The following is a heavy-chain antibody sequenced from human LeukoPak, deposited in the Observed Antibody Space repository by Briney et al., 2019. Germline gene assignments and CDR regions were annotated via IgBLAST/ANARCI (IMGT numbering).Heavy chain of an antibody. D-gene: IGHD2-15*01. V-gene: IGHV1-18*01. Sequence: EASVKVSCKASGYTFTNYGISWVRQAPGQGLEWMGWISAYNGNADYAQKFQGRVTMTTDTSTSIGYMELRTLRSDNTAVYYCARVGEYCSGDSCLDYWGQGTLVTVSS. CDR2: ISAYNGNA. CDR1: GYTFTNYG. CDR3: ARVGEYCSGDSCLDY. J-gene: IGHJ4*02.